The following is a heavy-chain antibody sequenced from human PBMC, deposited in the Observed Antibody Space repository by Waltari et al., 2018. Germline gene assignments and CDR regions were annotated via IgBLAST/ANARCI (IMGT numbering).Heavy chain of an antibody. J-gene: IGHJ3*02. V-gene: IGHV4-34*01. CDR3: ARVLKLYDSSGYYPFDI. CDR2: INHSGST. CDR1: GGSFSGYY. D-gene: IGHD3-22*01. Sequence: QVQLQQWGAGLLKPSETLSLTCAVSGGSFSGYYWSWFRQPPGKGLEWIGEINHSGSTNYNPSLKGRVTISVDTSKNQFSLKLSSVTAADTAVYYCARVLKLYDSSGYYPFDIWGQGTMVTVSS.